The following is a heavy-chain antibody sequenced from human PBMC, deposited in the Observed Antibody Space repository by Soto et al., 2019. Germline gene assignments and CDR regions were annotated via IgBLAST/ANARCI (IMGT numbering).Heavy chain of an antibody. CDR1: GFTVSSNY. CDR2: IYSGGST. CDR3: ARLGYCSSTSCFYYFDY. Sequence: GGSLRLSCAASGFTVSSNYMSWVRQAPGKGLEWVSVIYSGGSTYYADSVKGRFTISRHNSKNTLYLQMNSLRAEDTAVYYCARLGYCSSTSCFYYFDYWGQGTLVTVSS. D-gene: IGHD2-2*01. J-gene: IGHJ4*02. V-gene: IGHV3-53*04.